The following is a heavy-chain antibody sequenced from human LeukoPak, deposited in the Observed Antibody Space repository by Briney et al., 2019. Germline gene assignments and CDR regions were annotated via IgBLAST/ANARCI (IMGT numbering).Heavy chain of an antibody. CDR2: IYPGDSDT. CDR3: ARYIGAVAGNFWFDL. V-gene: IGHV5-51*01. J-gene: IGHJ5*02. D-gene: IGHD6-19*01. CDR1: GYSFTSYW. Sequence: GESLKISCKGSGYSFTSYWIGWVRQMPGKGLEWMGIIYPGDSDTRYSPSFQGQVSISADKSISTAYLQWSSLKASDTATYYCARYIGAVAGNFWFDLWGQGTLVTVSS.